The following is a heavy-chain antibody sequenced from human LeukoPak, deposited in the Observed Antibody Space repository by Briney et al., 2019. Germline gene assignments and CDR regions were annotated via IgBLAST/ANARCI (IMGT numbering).Heavy chain of an antibody. CDR3: AKDSPLGYYDSSGYLDY. CDR2: ISWNSGSI. D-gene: IGHD3-22*01. CDR1: GFTFDDYA. V-gene: IGHV3-9*01. Sequence: GGSLRLSCAASGFTFDDYAMHWVRQAPGKGLEWVSGISWNSGSIGYADSVKGRFTISRDNSKNTLYLQMNSLRAEDTAVYYCAKDSPLGYYDSSGYLDYWGQGTLVTVSS. J-gene: IGHJ4*02.